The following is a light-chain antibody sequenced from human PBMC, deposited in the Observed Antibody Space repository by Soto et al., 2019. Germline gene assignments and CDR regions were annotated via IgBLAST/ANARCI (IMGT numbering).Light chain of an antibody. CDR2: EVS. CDR3: TSYTRDTALV. CDR1: SSDVGTYNY. V-gene: IGLV2-14*01. J-gene: IGLJ1*01. Sequence: QSVLTQPASVSGSPGQSITISCTGTSSDVGTYNYVSWYQHHPGKAPKLIIYEVSNRPSGASNRFSGSKSGSTASLTISGLQAEDEADYHCTSYTRDTALVFGTGTKVTVL.